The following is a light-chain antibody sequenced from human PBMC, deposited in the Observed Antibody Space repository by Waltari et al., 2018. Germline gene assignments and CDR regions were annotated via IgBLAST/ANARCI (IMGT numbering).Light chain of an antibody. CDR1: SSDVGGYQY. CDR3: CSYAGSITFWV. J-gene: IGLJ3*02. CDR2: DVT. Sequence: QSALTQPRSVSGSPGQSVTISCTGTSSDVGGYQYVSWYQHHPGKAPKLSIYDVTKRPSGVPDRCSAAKSDNTASLTISGLQAEDEADYYCCSYAGSITFWVFGGGTKLTVL. V-gene: IGLV2-11*01.